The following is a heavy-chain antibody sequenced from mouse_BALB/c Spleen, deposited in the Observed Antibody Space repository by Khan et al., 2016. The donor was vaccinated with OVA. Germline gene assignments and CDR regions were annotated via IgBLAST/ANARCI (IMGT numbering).Heavy chain of an antibody. CDR2: INPSNGRT. CDR1: GYTFTSYW. J-gene: IGHJ3*01. V-gene: IGHV1S81*02. CDR3: ARLHYSWLAD. Sequence: VQLQESGAELVKPGASVKLSCKTSGYTFTSYWMHWVKQRPGQGLEWIGEINPSNGRTNQNEKFKSKATLTVDKSSSTAYIQLSSLTSEDSAVYYCARLHYSWLADWGQGTLVSVSA. D-gene: IGHD1-1*02.